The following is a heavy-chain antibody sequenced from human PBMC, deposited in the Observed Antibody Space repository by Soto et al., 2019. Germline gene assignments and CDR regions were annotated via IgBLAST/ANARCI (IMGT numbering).Heavy chain of an antibody. J-gene: IGHJ4*02. D-gene: IGHD2-2*01. Sequence: PGGSLRLSCAASGFSFNSHAMTWVRQAPGRGLEWVAAINSGVDAFYADSVKGRFTISRDNAKNSVSLQMNTLRVEDTAVYYCAREDSIIIPAVSDFWGQGTLVTVSS. V-gene: IGHV3-21*01. CDR3: AREDSIIIPAVSDF. CDR1: GFSFNSHA. CDR2: INSGVDA.